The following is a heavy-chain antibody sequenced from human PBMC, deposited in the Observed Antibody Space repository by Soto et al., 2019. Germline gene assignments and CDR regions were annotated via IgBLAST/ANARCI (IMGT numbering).Heavy chain of an antibody. Sequence: EVQLLESGGALVQPGGSLRLSCAASGFTFSSYAMSWVRQASGKGLEWVSATSGSGGSIYYADSVKGRFTISRDNSKNTLYLQMNSLIAEYTAVYYCAKALYYCYGIDVWGQGTTVTVSS. CDR1: GFTFSSYA. CDR3: AKALYYCYGIDV. J-gene: IGHJ6*02. V-gene: IGHV3-23*01. CDR2: TSGSGGSI.